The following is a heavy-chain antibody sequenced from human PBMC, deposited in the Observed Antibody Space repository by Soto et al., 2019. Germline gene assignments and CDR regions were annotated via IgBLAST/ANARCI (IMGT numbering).Heavy chain of an antibody. D-gene: IGHD4-17*01. Sequence: PSETLSLTCTVSGGSISSGDISWNWIRQHPGKGLEWIGYIYYSGSTNYNPSLKSRVTISVDTSKNQFSLKLNSMTAADTAVYYCAREISTVVTHGAFDIWGQGTMVTVSS. CDR2: IYYSGST. V-gene: IGHV4-61*08. CDR3: AREISTVVTHGAFDI. J-gene: IGHJ3*02. CDR1: GGSISSGDIS.